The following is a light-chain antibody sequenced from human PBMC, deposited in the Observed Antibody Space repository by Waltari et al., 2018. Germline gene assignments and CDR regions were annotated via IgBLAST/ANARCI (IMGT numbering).Light chain of an antibody. J-gene: IGLJ2*01. CDR1: SSDLGASKY. CDR2: DVT. CDR3: CSYAGSYTVL. V-gene: IGLV2-11*01. Sequence: QSALTQPRSVSGSPGQSVTISCTGTSSDLGASKYASWYQQDPGQAPNPMIYDVTKRPSGRPDRFSGSKSGNTASRTISGLQAEDEADYYCCSYAGSYTVLFGGGTKLTVL.